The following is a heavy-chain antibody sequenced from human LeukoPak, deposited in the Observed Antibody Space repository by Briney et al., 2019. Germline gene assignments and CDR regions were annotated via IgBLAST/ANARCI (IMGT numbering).Heavy chain of an antibody. D-gene: IGHD3-22*01. CDR1: GFTFSS. CDR2: ISGSGGSR. V-gene: IGHV3-23*01. J-gene: IGHJ4*02. CDR3: AQVQTDSGYYHPFDY. Sequence: PGGSLRLSCAASGFTFSSWVRQAPGKGLEWVSTISGSGGSRSHADSVKGRFTISRDNSKNTLYLQMNSLRAEDTAVYYCAQVQTDSGYYHPFDYWGQGTLVTVSS.